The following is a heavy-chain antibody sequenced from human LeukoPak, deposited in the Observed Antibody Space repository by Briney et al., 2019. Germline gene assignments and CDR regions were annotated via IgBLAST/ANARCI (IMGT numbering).Heavy chain of an antibody. CDR3: AKNRQITMIVVVIPAFDY. Sequence: GGSLRLSCAASGFTFSSYAMSWVRQAPGKGLEWVSPIRGSGGSTYYADSVKGRFTISRDNSKNTLYLQMNSLRAGDTAVYYCAKNRQITMIVVVIPAFDYWGQGTLVTVSS. D-gene: IGHD3-22*01. CDR1: GFTFSSYA. V-gene: IGHV3-23*01. J-gene: IGHJ4*02. CDR2: IRGSGGST.